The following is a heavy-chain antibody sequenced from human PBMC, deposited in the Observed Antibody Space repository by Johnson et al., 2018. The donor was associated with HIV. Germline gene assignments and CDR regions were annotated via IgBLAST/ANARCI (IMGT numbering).Heavy chain of an antibody. J-gene: IGHJ3*02. CDR3: AKAPSMGADGFDI. V-gene: IGHV3-9*01. CDR1: GFTFDDYA. D-gene: IGHD3-16*01. Sequence: VQLVESGGGLIQPGGSLRLSCVASGFTFDDYAMHWVRQAPGKGLEWVSGISWNSGSIGYADSVKGRFTISRDNAKNSLYLQMNSLRAEDTALYYCAKAPSMGADGFDIWGQGTMVTVSS. CDR2: ISWNSGSI.